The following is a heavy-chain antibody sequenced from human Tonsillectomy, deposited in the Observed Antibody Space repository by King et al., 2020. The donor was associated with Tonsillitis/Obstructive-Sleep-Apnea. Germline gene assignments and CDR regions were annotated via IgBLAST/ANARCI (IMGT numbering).Heavy chain of an antibody. D-gene: IGHD6-19*01. V-gene: IGHV5-51*01. CDR2: ISPDDSNT. CDR1: GYNFATYW. Sequence: VQLVESGAEVKKPGESLKISCKCSGYNFATYWIAWVRHMPGKGLEWMGIISPDDSNTRYSPSFQGHVTISADKAISTAYLQWSSLKASDTAMYYCARRMGSGWSFDFWGQGTLVTVSS. CDR3: ARRMGSGWSFDF. J-gene: IGHJ4*02.